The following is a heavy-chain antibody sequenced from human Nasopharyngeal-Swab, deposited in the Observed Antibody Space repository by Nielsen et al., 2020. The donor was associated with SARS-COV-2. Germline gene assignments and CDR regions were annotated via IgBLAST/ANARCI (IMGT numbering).Heavy chain of an antibody. Sequence: WVRQAPGQRLEWMGWINAGNGNTKYSQKFQGRVTITADKSTSTAYMELRSLRSDDTAVYYCARDGYSSSSVYYYYYYGMDVWGQGTTVTVSS. V-gene: IGHV1-3*01. CDR2: INAGNGNT. D-gene: IGHD6-6*01. J-gene: IGHJ6*02. CDR3: ARDGYSSSSVYYYYYYGMDV.